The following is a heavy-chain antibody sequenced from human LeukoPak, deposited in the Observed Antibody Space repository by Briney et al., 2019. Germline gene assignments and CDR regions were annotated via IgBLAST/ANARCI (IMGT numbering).Heavy chain of an antibody. V-gene: IGHV3-23*01. Sequence: GGSLRLSCAASGFTFSSYGMSWVRQAPGKGLEWVSAISGSGGSTYYADSVKGRFTISRDNSKNTLYLQMNSLRAEDTAVYYCAKFALRSPYCSGGSCYYGYWGQGTLVTVSS. CDR2: ISGSGGST. D-gene: IGHD2-15*01. CDR3: AKFALRSPYCSGGSCYYGY. CDR1: GFTFSSYG. J-gene: IGHJ4*02.